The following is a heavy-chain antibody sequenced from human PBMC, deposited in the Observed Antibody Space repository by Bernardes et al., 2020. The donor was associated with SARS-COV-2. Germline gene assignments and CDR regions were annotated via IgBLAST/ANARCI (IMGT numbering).Heavy chain of an antibody. J-gene: IGHJ4*02. V-gene: IGHV3-74*01. CDR2: INSDGST. D-gene: IGHD1-7*01. Sequence: GGSLRLSCVASGFTFSNTWMHWVRQVPGKGLVWVSRINSDGSTSYADSVKGRFTISRDNAKNTLYLQMNSLRAEDTAVYYCARDWYYAIDYWGQGTQVTVSS. CDR3: ARDWYYAIDY. CDR1: GFTFSNTW.